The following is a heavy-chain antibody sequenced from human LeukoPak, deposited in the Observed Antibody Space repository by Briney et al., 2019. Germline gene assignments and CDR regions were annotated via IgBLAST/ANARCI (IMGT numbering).Heavy chain of an antibody. CDR3: ARELPLAYGHHDAFDV. V-gene: IGHV3-53*01. D-gene: IGHD3-16*01. CDR2: IYRDGDT. Sequence: GGSLRLSCAASGFSVSNNYMGWVRQAPGKGLEWVSVIYRDGDTYYADSVKGRFTISGDISRNTVYLQMNRLGAEDTAVYYCARELPLAYGHHDAFDVWGQGTMVTVSS. CDR1: GFSVSNNY. J-gene: IGHJ3*01.